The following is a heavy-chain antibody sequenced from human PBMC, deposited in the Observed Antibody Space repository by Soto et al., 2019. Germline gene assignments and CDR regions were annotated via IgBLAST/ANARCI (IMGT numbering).Heavy chain of an antibody. Sequence: GGSLRLSCAASGFTFSTYDMHWVRQAPGKGLEWVAVIRNAGSNEYYRDSVKGRFTISRDNSKDTLYLQMSSLRAEDTAVYYCSRDLENCGGECSSAFDIWGQGTMVTVSS. CDR1: GFTFSTYD. V-gene: IGHV3-33*01. D-gene: IGHD2-21*01. CDR3: SRDLENCGGECSSAFDI. J-gene: IGHJ3*02. CDR2: IRNAGSNE.